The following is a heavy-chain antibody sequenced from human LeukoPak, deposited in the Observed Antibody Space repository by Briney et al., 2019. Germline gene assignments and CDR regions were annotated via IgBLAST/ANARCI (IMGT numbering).Heavy chain of an antibody. CDR1: GGSISSYY. J-gene: IGHJ4*02. CDR3: ARSHMFSSGWWEYYFDY. CDR2: IYYSGNT. Sequence: SETLSLTCTVSGGSISSYYWSWIRQPPGKGLEWIGYIYYSGNTKYNPSLKSRVTISVDTSKNQFSLKLSSVTAADTAVYYCARSHMFSSGWWEYYFDYWGQGTLVTVS. V-gene: IGHV4-59*01. D-gene: IGHD6-19*01.